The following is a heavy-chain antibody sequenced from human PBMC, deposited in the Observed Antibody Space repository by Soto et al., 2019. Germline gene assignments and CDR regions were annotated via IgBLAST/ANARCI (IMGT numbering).Heavy chain of an antibody. CDR3: ARDYYGSGSYPALKY. CDR1: GYTFTSYA. J-gene: IGHJ4*02. CDR2: INAGNGNT. D-gene: IGHD3-10*01. Sequence: QVQLVQSGAEVKKPGASVKVSCKASGYTFTSYAMHWVRQAPGQRLEWMGWINAGNGNTKYSQKFQGRVTITRDTSASTAYMELSSLRSEDTAVYYCARDYYGSGSYPALKYWGQGTLVTVSS. V-gene: IGHV1-3*01.